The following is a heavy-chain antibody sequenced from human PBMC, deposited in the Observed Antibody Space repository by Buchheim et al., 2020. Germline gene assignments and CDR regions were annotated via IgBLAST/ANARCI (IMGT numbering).Heavy chain of an antibody. CDR2: ISFSGDT. CDR1: GGSIRSGGYY. Sequence: QVQLQESGPGLVRPSQTLSLTCTVSGGSIRSGGYYWNWIRQVPGKGLEWIGYISFSGDTYYNPSLRSRVTISEDTSQNQFSLKLSSVTAADTAVYYCARSRTTVLMVYADSYYFDYWGQGTL. D-gene: IGHD2-8*01. V-gene: IGHV4-31*03. CDR3: ARSRTTVLMVYADSYYFDY. J-gene: IGHJ4*02.